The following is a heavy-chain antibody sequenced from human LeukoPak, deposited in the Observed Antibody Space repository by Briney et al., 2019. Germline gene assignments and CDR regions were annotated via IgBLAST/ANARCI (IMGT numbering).Heavy chain of an antibody. CDR3: ARGFLHCSSTSCPVGY. Sequence: GGSLRLSCAASGFTFSSYAMHWVRQAPGKGLEWVAVISYDGSNKYYADSVKGRFTISRDNSKNTLYLQMNSLRAEDTAVYYCARGFLHCSSTSCPVGYWGQGTLVTVSS. CDR1: GFTFSSYA. D-gene: IGHD2-2*01. V-gene: IGHV3-30*01. CDR2: ISYDGSNK. J-gene: IGHJ4*02.